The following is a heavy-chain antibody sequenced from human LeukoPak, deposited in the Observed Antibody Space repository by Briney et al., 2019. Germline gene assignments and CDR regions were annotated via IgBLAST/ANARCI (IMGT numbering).Heavy chain of an antibody. Sequence: GGSLRLSCAASGFTFSSYSMNWVRQAPGKGLEWVSSISSSSSYIYYADSVKGRFTISRDNAKNSLYLQMNSLRAEDTAVYYCARDLEVVIAFDWFDPWGQGTLVTVSS. CDR2: ISSSSSYI. J-gene: IGHJ5*02. CDR1: GFTFSSYS. CDR3: ARDLEVVIAFDWFDP. D-gene: IGHD2-21*01. V-gene: IGHV3-21*01.